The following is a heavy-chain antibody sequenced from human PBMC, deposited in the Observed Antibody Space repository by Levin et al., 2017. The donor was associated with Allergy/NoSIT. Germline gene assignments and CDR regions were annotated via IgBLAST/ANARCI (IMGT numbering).Heavy chain of an antibody. Sequence: KVSCKGSGYSFTSYWIGWVRQMPGKGLEWMGIIYPGDSDTRYSPSFQGQVTISADKSISTAYLQWSSLKASDTAMYYCARHLITGTTISLFRGVYSGMDVWGQGTTVTVSS. CDR3: ARHLITGTTISLFRGVYSGMDV. CDR1: GYSFTSYW. CDR2: IYPGDSDT. V-gene: IGHV5-51*01. J-gene: IGHJ6*02. D-gene: IGHD1-7*01.